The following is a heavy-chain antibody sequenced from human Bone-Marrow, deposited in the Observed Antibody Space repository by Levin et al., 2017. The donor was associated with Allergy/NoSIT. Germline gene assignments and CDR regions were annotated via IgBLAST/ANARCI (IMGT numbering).Heavy chain of an antibody. D-gene: IGHD3-3*01. CDR1: GGSFSSDY. CDR3: ARVTRFPDAFDI. Sequence: SETMSLTCAVYGGSFSSDYWTWIRQSPGQGLEWIGEINHSGNTNYNPSLKSRVTISIDTSNSHFSLKLTSVTAADTAIYFCARVTRFPDAFDIWGQGTVVTVSS. CDR2: INHSGNT. V-gene: IGHV4-34*01. J-gene: IGHJ3*02.